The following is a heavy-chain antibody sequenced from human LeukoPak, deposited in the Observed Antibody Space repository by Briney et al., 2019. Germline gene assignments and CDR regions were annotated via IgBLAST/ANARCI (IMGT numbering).Heavy chain of an antibody. J-gene: IGHJ4*02. CDR3: ATSQFGRRGLWFGELSSPFDY. D-gene: IGHD3-10*01. V-gene: IGHV1-24*01. CDR1: GYTLTELS. CDR2: FDPEDGET. Sequence: ASVKVSCKVSGYTLTELSMHWVRQAPGKGLEWMGGFDPEDGETIYAQKFQGRVTMTEDTSTDTAYMELSSLRSEDTAMYYCATSQFGRRGLWFGELSSPFDYWGQGTLVTVSS.